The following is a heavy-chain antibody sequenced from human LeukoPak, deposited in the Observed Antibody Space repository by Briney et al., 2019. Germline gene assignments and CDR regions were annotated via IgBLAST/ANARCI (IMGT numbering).Heavy chain of an antibody. J-gene: IGHJ6*03. D-gene: IGHD3-10*01. CDR1: GYTFTSYD. Sequence: ASVKVSCKASGYTFTSYDINWVRQATGQGLEWMGWMNPNSGNTGYAQKFQGRVTMTRNTSISTAYMELSSLRSEDTAVYYCARGNTMVRGVQSYYYYYYMDVWGKGTTVTISS. CDR3: ARGNTMVRGVQSYYYYYYMDV. CDR2: MNPNSGNT. V-gene: IGHV1-8*01.